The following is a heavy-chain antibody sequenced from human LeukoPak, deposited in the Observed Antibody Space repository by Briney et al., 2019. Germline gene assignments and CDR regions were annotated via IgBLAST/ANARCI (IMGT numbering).Heavy chain of an antibody. J-gene: IGHJ5*02. CDR2: IFHSGST. CDR3: ARRDGSSWYNWFDP. Sequence: PSETLSLTWAVSGYSFRRGYYGGWSRRPPGRGGGGMGSIFHSGSTYYNPSLKSRVTISVDTSKNQFSLKLSSVTAADTAVYYCARRDGSSWYNWFDPWGQGTLVTVSS. V-gene: IGHV4-38-2*01. D-gene: IGHD6-13*01. CDR1: GYSFRRGYY.